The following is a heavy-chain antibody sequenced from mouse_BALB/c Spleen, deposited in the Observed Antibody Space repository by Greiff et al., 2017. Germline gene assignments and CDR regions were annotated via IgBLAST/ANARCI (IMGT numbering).Heavy chain of an antibody. D-gene: IGHD2-2*01. CDR2: ISSGSSTI. J-gene: IGHJ2*01. Sequence: EVHLVESGGGLVQPGGSRKLSCAASGFTFSSFGMHWVRQAPEKGLEWVAYISSGSSTIYYADTVKGRFTISRDNPKNTLFLQMTSLRSEDTAMYYCARSGYYYFDYWGQGTTLTVSS. CDR1: GFTFSSFG. V-gene: IGHV5-17*02. CDR3: ARSGYYYFDY.